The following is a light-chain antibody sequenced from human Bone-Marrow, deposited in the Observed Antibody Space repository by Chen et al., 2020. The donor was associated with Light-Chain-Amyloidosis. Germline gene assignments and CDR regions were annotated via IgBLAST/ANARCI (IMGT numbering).Light chain of an antibody. CDR3: QQYYSTPT. CDR1: RTLLSISNNKNH. V-gene: IGKV4-1*01. J-gene: IGKJ5*01. CDR2: WAS. Sequence: IEMTRSPDSLGVSLGERATINCKSNRTLLSISNNKNHLAWCRQRPGQPPELLISWASSRTSGVPDRFSGSGSGTDFTLTITDLQPEDVAVYHCQQYYSTPTFGQGTRLDIK.